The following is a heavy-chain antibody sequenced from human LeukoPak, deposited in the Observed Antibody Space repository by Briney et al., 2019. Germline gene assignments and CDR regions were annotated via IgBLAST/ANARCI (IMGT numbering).Heavy chain of an antibody. V-gene: IGHV1-2*04. CDR3: ARDRHKTSHFDY. D-gene: IGHD4-11*01. CDR2: TNPNSGGT. J-gene: IGHJ4*02. CDR1: GYRFTDYY. Sequence: ASVKVSCKASGYRFTDYYMHWVRQAPGQGLEWMGWTNPNSGGTNYAQKFQGWVTMTRDTSISTAYMELSRLRSDDTAVYYCARDRHKTSHFDYWGQGTLVTVSS.